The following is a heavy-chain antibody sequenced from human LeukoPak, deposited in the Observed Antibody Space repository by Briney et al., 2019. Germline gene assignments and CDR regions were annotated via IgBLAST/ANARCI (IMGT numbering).Heavy chain of an antibody. V-gene: IGHV1-69*13. CDR1: GYTFTGYY. D-gene: IGHD6-19*01. CDR3: ARSIAVAGDTYYYYYMDV. Sequence: SVKVSCKASGYTFTGYYMHWVRQAPGQGLEWMGGIIPIFGTANYAQKFQGRVTITADESTSTAYMELSSLRSEDTAVYYCARSIAVAGDTYYYYYMDVWGKGTTVTISS. CDR2: IIPIFGTA. J-gene: IGHJ6*03.